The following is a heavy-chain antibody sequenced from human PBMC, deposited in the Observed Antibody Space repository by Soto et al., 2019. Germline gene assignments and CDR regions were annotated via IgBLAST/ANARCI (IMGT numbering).Heavy chain of an antibody. D-gene: IGHD6-6*01. J-gene: IGHJ6*02. V-gene: IGHV3-33*01. CDR2: IWYDGSNK. CDR3: ARDIAARLYYYYYGMDV. CDR1: GFTFSSYG. Sequence: GGSLRLSCAASGFTFSSYGMHWVRQAPGKGLEWVAVIWYDGSNKYYAESVKGRFTISRDNSKNTLYLQMNSLRAEDTAVYYCARDIAARLYYYYYGMDVWGQGTTVTVSS.